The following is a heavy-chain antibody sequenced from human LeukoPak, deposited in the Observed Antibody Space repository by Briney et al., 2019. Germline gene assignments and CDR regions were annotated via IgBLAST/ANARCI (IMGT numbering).Heavy chain of an antibody. D-gene: IGHD4-17*01. J-gene: IGHJ4*02. CDR2: INPNSGGT. CDR3: ARDNGDYWFDY. Sequence: GASVKVSCKASGYIFTSYGISWVRQAPGQGLEWMGWINPNSGGTNYAQKFQGRVTMTRDTSISTAYMELTRLRSDDTAVYYCARDNGDYWFDYWGQGTLVTVSS. V-gene: IGHV1-2*02. CDR1: GYIFTSYG.